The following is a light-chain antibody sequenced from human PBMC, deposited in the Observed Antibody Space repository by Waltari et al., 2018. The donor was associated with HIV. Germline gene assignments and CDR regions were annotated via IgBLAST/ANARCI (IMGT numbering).Light chain of an antibody. CDR2: ASS. Sequence: DIQMTQSPFFVSASVGDRVTIPCRASQAIRRWLSWYQPRPGAAPKLLNYASSTLQSGVPKRFSGSGSGANFTLTINSLQPEDFATYYCQQADGLPWTFGQGTKVEMK. V-gene: IGKV1-12*01. CDR3: QQADGLPWT. J-gene: IGKJ1*01. CDR1: QAIRRW.